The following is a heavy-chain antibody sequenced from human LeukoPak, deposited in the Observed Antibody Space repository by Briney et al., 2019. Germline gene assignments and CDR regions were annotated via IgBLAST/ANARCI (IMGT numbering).Heavy chain of an antibody. CDR1: GYTFTSYG. Sequence: GASVKVSCKASGYTFTSYGISWVRQAPGQGLEWMGWISAYNGNTNYAQRLQGRVTMTTESSTTTAYMELRSLTSDDTAVYHCARQQLSWRGNYYDRYYMDVWGKGTSVTVSS. V-gene: IGHV1-18*01. CDR3: ARQQLSWRGNYYDRYYMDV. CDR2: ISAYNGNT. D-gene: IGHD3-16*02. J-gene: IGHJ6*03.